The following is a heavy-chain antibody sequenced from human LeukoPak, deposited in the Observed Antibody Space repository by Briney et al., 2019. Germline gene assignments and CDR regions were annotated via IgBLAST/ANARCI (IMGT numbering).Heavy chain of an antibody. CDR2: ISTSSSTI. Sequence: GGSLRLSCAASGFTFSSYSMNWARQAPGKGLEWVSYISTSSSTIYYADSVKGRFTISRDNAKNSLYLQMNSLRAEDTAVYYCARGSGSYSFNLLGFDPWGQGTLVTVSS. D-gene: IGHD1-26*01. V-gene: IGHV3-48*01. CDR1: GFTFSSYS. J-gene: IGHJ5*02. CDR3: ARGSGSYSFNLLGFDP.